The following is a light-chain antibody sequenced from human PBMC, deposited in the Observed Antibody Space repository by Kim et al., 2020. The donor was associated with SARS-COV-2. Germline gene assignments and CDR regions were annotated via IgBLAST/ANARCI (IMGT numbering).Light chain of an antibody. V-gene: IGLV2-14*01. Sequence: QSALTQPASVSGSPGQSITISCTGTSSDVGGYNYVSWYQQQPGKAPKLMIYDVSKRPSAVSNRFSGSKSGNTASLTISGLQAEDEADYYCSSYTSSTTYVFGTGTKVTVL. CDR1: SSDVGGYNY. CDR2: DVS. J-gene: IGLJ1*01. CDR3: SSYTSSTTYV.